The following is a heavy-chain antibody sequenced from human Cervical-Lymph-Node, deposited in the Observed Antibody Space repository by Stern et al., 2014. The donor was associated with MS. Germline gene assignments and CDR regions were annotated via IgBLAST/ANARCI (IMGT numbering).Heavy chain of an antibody. Sequence: QLKLQESGPGLVKPSETLSLTCTVYGGSIRTFSWRWIRKPPGSGLAWIGCVYYNGSTTHNPSLKSRVTMSVDTSKSQLSLRLHSVTAADTAVYYCARHSVGVKDFDSWGQGTLVTVSS. V-gene: IGHV4-59*01. J-gene: IGHJ4*02. CDR1: GGSIRTFS. CDR3: ARHSVGVKDFDS. D-gene: IGHD4-23*01. CDR2: VYYNGST.